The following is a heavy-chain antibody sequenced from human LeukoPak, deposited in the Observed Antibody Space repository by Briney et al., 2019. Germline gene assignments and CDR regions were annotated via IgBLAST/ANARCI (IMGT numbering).Heavy chain of an antibody. CDR3: ARCITMVRGVPGDI. CDR1: GYTFTSYG. CDR2: ISAYNGNT. V-gene: IGHV1-18*01. D-gene: IGHD3-10*01. Sequence: ASVKVSCKASGYTFTSYGISWVRQAPGQGLEWMGWISAYNGNTNYAQKLQGRVTMPTNTSTSTAYMELRSLRADDTAVYYCARCITMVRGVPGDIWGQGTMVTVSS. J-gene: IGHJ3*02.